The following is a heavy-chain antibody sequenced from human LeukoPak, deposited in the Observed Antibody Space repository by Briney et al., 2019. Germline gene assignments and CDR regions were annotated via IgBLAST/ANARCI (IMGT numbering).Heavy chain of an antibody. J-gene: IGHJ3*02. V-gene: IGHV4-59*12. D-gene: IGHD5-24*01. CDR1: GGSISSYY. CDR2: VYYTGST. Sequence: PSETLSLTCTVSGGSISSYYWSWVRQPPGKGLEWIGFVYYTGSTNYSPSLKSRVTISVDTSKDQFSLKLSSVTAADTAVYYCARDNGYAEMATIDGAFDIWGQGTMVTVSS. CDR3: ARDNGYAEMATIDGAFDI.